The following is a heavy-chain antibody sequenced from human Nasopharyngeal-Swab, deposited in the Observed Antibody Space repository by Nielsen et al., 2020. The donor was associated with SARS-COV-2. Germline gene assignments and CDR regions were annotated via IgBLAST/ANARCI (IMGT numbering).Heavy chain of an antibody. CDR2: IYPGDSDT. CDR1: GYSFIDYW. Sequence: GESLQISRKVSGYSFIDYWIGWVRQMPGRGLEWMGIIYPGDSDTRYNPSFQGQVTISADNSISTAYLQWGSLKASDSAMYYCARPLAAASYYFDYWGQGTLVTVSS. V-gene: IGHV5-51*01. CDR3: ARPLAAASYYFDY. J-gene: IGHJ4*02. D-gene: IGHD6-25*01.